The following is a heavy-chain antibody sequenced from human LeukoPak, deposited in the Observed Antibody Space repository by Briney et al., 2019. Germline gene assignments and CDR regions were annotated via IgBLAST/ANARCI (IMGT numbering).Heavy chain of an antibody. CDR1: GFTFSDYY. J-gene: IGHJ6*02. Sequence: PGGSLRLSCAASGFTFSDYYMTWTRQAPGKGLEWVSFISSSGDSLYYADSVRGRFTISRDNAKNSLFLQMNSLRAEDTAVYYCAREVVIVPDYFYYGLDVWGQGTTVTVSS. CDR2: ISSSGDSL. CDR3: AREVVIVPDYFYYGLDV. D-gene: IGHD2/OR15-2a*01. V-gene: IGHV3-11*01.